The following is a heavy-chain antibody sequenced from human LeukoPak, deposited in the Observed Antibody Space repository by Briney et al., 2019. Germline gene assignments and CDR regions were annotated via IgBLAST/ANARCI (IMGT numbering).Heavy chain of an antibody. Sequence: GESRRPSCAASGFTFRIYAMRWVRQAPVKGLGWVAFILYDGSNKYYAGSMKVPFSISRDNTKNTLYLQMNRLRAEDTAVYYCTKSKAARPGRPVYWGQGTLVTVSS. V-gene: IGHV3-30*04. CDR2: ILYDGSNK. CDR1: GFTFRIYA. CDR3: TKSKAARPGRPVY. J-gene: IGHJ4*02. D-gene: IGHD6-6*01.